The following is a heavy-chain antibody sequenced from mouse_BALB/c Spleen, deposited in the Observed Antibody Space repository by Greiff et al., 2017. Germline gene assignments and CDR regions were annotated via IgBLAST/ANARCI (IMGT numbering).Heavy chain of an antibody. D-gene: IGHD2-4*01. Sequence: EVQGVESGGGLVKPGGSLKLSCAASGFTFSSYAMSWVRQSPEKRLEWVAEISSGGSYTYYPDTVTGRFTISRDNAKNTLYLEMSSLRSEDTAMYYCARRADDYDWFADWGQGTLVTVSA. J-gene: IGHJ3*01. CDR3: ARRADDYDWFAD. V-gene: IGHV5-9-4*01. CDR1: GFTFSSYA. CDR2: ISSGGSYT.